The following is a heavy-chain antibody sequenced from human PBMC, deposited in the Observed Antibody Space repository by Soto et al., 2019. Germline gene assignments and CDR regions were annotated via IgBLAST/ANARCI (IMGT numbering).Heavy chain of an antibody. D-gene: IGHD2-15*01. CDR1: GGSFSGYY. V-gene: IGHV4-34*01. CDR2: INDNGST. J-gene: IGHJ4*02. CDR3: ARSYCSGGSCQTIDY. Sequence: TSETLSLTCAVYGGSFSGYYWTWIRQPPGKGLEWIGEINDNGSTNDNPSLKSRVTISVDTSKNQFSLRLRSVTAADTAVYFCARSYCSGGSCQTIDYWGQGTPVTAPQ.